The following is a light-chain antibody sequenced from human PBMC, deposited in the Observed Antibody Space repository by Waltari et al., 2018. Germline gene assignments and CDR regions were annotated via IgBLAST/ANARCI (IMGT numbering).Light chain of an antibody. J-gene: IGLJ2*01. V-gene: IGLV1-40*01. CDR2: GNS. Sequence: QSVLTQPPSVSGAPGQRVTISCTGSSPNIGAGYDVYWYHQLPGTAPKLLISGNSNRPSGVPDRFSGSKSGTSASLAITGLQAEDEADYYCQSYDSSLAVFGGGTKLTVL. CDR3: QSYDSSLAV. CDR1: SPNIGAGYD.